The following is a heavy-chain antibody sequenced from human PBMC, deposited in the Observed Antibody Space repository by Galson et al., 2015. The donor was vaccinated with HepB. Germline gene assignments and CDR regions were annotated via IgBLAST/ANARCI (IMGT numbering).Heavy chain of an antibody. D-gene: IGHD1-26*01. CDR1: GDSVSSNSAA. CDR3: ARDLRWDSIGFDY. Sequence: CAISGDSVSSNSAAWNRIRQSPSRGLEWLGRTYYRSKWYNDYAVSVKSRITINPDTSKNQFSLQLNSVTPEDTAVYYCARDLRWDSIGFDYWGQGTLVTVSS. CDR2: TYYRSKWYN. V-gene: IGHV6-1*01. J-gene: IGHJ4*02.